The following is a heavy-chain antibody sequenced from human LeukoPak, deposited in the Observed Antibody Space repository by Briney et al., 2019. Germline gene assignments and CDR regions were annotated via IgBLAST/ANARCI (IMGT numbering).Heavy chain of an antibody. J-gene: IGHJ4*02. CDR3: AEHPYNDFWSGYYKGFDY. CDR2: FSGAGDYT. V-gene: IGHV3-23*01. CDR1: GFTFSSYA. D-gene: IGHD3-3*01. Sequence: GGSLRLSCAASGFTFSSYAMSWVRQAPGKGLEWVSSFSGAGDYTHSADSVKGRFIISRDNSKNTLYLQMNSLRVEDTAVYYCAEHPYNDFWSGYYKGFDYWGQGTLVTVSS.